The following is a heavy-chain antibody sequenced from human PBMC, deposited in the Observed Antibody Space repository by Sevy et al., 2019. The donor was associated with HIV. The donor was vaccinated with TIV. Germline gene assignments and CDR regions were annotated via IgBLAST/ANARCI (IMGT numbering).Heavy chain of an antibody. J-gene: IGHJ6*02. CDR2: IKSKTDGGTT. CDR1: GFTFSNAW. Sequence: GGSLRLSCAASGFTFSNAWMSWVRQAPGKGLELVGRIKSKTDGGTTDYAAPVKGRFTISRDDSKNTLYLQMNSLKTEDTAVYYCTTHTRCSSTSCYEYYYYGMDVWGQGTTVTVSS. CDR3: TTHTRCSSTSCYEYYYYGMDV. V-gene: IGHV3-15*01. D-gene: IGHD2-2*01.